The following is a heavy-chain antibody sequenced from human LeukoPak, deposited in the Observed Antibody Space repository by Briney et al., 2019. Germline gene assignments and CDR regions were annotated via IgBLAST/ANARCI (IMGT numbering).Heavy chain of an antibody. CDR1: GGTFSSYA. CDR3: ARYRGSYPIFDY. CDR2: IIPIFGTA. D-gene: IGHD1-26*01. V-gene: IGHV1-69*13. Sequence: ASVKVSCKASGGTFSSYAISWGRQAPGQGLEWMGGIIPIFGTANYAQKFQGRVTITADESTSTAYMELSSLRSEDTAVYYCARYRGSYPIFDYWGQGTLVTVSS. J-gene: IGHJ4*02.